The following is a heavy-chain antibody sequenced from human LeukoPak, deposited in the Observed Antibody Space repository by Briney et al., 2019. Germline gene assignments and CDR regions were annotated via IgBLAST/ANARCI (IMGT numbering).Heavy chain of an antibody. Sequence: GGSLRLSCAASGFTFSSYGMSWVRQAPGKGLEWVSAISGSGGSTYYADSVKGRFTISRDNSKNTLYLQMNSLRAEDTAVYYCAKDRRRFGESAFDYWGQGTLVTVSS. D-gene: IGHD3-10*01. V-gene: IGHV3-23*01. CDR2: ISGSGGST. CDR1: GFTFSSYG. J-gene: IGHJ4*02. CDR3: AKDRRRFGESAFDY.